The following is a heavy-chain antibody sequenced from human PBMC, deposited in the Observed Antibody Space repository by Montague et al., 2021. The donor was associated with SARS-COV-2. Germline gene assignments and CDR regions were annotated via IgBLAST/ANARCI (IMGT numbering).Heavy chain of an antibody. CDR2: IYYSGST. D-gene: IGHD2-15*01. CDR1: GGSTSTYY. CDR3: ASPGGYCTGGSCYYVY. Sequence: SETLSLTCSVSGGSTSTYYWSWIRQPPGKGLEWIGYIYYSGSTNYNPSLKSRVTISIDTSKNQFSLELSSVTAAGMAVYYCASPGGYCTGGSCYYVYWGQGTLVTVSS. J-gene: IGHJ4*02. V-gene: IGHV4-59*01.